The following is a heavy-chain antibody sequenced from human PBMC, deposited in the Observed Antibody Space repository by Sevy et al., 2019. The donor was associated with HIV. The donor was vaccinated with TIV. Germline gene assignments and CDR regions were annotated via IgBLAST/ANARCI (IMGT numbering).Heavy chain of an antibody. Sequence: SETLSLTCTVSGGSISSYYWSWIRQPPGKGLEWIGYIYYSGSTNYNPSLKSRVTITVDTSKNQFSLKLSSVTAADTAVYYCARDMASFDYWGQGTLVTVSS. CDR3: ARDMASFDY. J-gene: IGHJ4*02. CDR1: GGSISSYY. D-gene: IGHD3-10*01. CDR2: IYYSGST. V-gene: IGHV4-59*01.